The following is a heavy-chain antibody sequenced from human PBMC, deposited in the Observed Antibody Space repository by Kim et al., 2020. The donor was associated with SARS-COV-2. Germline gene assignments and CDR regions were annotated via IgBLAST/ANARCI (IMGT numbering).Heavy chain of an antibody. CDR2: IYYSGST. V-gene: IGHV4-31*03. Sequence: SETLSLTCTVSGGSISSGGYYWSWIRQHPGKGLEWIGYIYYSGSTYYNPSLKSRVTISVDTSKNQFSLKLSSVTAADTAVYYCARGYTIVVVPAANHGWFDPWGQGTLVTVSS. J-gene: IGHJ5*02. D-gene: IGHD2-2*01. CDR3: ARGYTIVVVPAANHGWFDP. CDR1: GGSISSGGYY.